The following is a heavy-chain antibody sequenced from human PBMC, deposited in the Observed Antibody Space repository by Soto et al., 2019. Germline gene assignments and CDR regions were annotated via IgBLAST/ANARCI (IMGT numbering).Heavy chain of an antibody. J-gene: IGHJ4*02. CDR3: AAWVGARSNDY. CDR1: GFTFTSSA. V-gene: IGHV1-58*02. CDR2: IVVGSGNT. Sequence: GATVKVSCKASGFTFTSSAMQWVRQARGQRLEWIGWIVVGSGNTNYAQKFQERVTITRDMSTSTAYMELSSLRSEDTAVYYCAAWVGARSNDYWGQGTLVTVSS. D-gene: IGHD1-26*01.